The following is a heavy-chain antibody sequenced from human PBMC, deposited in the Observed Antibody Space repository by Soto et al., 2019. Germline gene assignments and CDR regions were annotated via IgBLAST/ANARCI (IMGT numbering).Heavy chain of an antibody. CDR3: VGGQYYFDY. D-gene: IGHD3-10*01. J-gene: IGHJ4*02. CDR1: GFPFTSYG. CDR2: ISYDGSDK. Sequence: QVQLVESGGGVVQPGRSLRLSCAASGFPFTSYGMHWVREGPDMGLEWVAIISYDGSDKYYADSVKGRFTISRDNSNNTLYLKMNSLRPQDTALYYCVGGQYYFDYRGQGTLVIVSS. V-gene: IGHV3-30*03.